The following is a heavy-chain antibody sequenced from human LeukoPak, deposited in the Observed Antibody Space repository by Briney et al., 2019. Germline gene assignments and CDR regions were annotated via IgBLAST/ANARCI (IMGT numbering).Heavy chain of an antibody. CDR3: GGGGTTAMVTPEY. CDR2: IIPILGIA. V-gene: IGHV1-69*04. CDR1: VGTFTSYA. J-gene: IGHJ4*02. D-gene: IGHD5-18*01. Sequence: SVKVSCKATVGTFTSYAISWVRQGPGQGLGWMGRIIPILGIANNAQNSQGRLTTTSEKSTSTAHMVLSSRRSEDTAVYYCGGGGTTAMVTPEYWGQGPLVTVSS.